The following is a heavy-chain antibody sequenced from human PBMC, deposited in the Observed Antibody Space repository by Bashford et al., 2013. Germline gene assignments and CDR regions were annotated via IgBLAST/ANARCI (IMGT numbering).Heavy chain of an antibody. Sequence: VRQAPGKGLEWVANIKEDGSEKDYVDSVKGRFTISRDNAKNSLYLQMNSLRAEDTAVYYCAKDRSGSYLYYFDYWGQGTLVTVSS. CDR2: IKEDGSEK. V-gene: IGHV3-7*03. D-gene: IGHD1-26*01. J-gene: IGHJ4*02. CDR3: AKDRSGSYLYYFDY.